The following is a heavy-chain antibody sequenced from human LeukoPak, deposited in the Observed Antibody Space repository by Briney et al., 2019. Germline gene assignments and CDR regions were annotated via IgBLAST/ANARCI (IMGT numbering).Heavy chain of an antibody. V-gene: IGHV3-23*01. D-gene: IGHD3-16*02. J-gene: IGHJ4*02. Sequence: GGSLRLSCAASGFTFNNYAMSWVRQAPGKGLEWVSGISDSGTSTYYADSVKGRFTISRDNSKNTLYLQMNSLRAEDTALYYCAKDLDDHVWGSYRAYDYWGQGTLVTVSS. CDR2: ISDSGTST. CDR3: AKDLDDHVWGSYRAYDY. CDR1: GFTFNNYA.